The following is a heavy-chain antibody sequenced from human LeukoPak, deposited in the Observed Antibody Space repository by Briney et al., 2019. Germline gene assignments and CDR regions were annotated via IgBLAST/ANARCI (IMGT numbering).Heavy chain of an antibody. Sequence: NPSETLSLTCAVYGGSFSGHYWSWIRQPPGKGLEWIGEINHSGSTNYNPSLKSRVTISVDTSKNQFSLKLSSVTAADTAVYYCASLQYGSGSYYKTDPWGQGTLVTVSS. J-gene: IGHJ5*02. D-gene: IGHD3-10*01. CDR1: GGSFSGHY. CDR2: INHSGST. CDR3: ASLQYGSGSYYKTDP. V-gene: IGHV4-34*01.